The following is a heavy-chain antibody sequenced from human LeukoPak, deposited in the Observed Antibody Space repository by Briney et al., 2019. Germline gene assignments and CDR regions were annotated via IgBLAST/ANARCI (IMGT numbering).Heavy chain of an antibody. CDR2: ISGGGGTT. CDR3: AKVYSGSGSYWIPDGFDT. V-gene: IGHV3-23*01. D-gene: IGHD3-10*01. J-gene: IGHJ4*02. CDR1: GFAFSNYA. Sequence: GGSLRLSCAASGFAFSNYAMNWVRQAPGKGLEWASSISGGGGTTYYADSVKGRFTISRDNSKNTLYLQVNNLGAEDTAVYYCAKVYSGSGSYWIPDGFDTWGQGILVTVSS.